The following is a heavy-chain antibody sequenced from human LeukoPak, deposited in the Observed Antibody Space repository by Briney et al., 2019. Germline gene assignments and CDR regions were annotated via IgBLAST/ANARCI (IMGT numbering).Heavy chain of an antibody. D-gene: IGHD5-18*01. CDR3: ARVGRGYSFNVYYFDY. J-gene: IGHJ4*02. V-gene: IGHV3-30*04. Sequence: GGSLRLSCAASGFTLSSYAMHWVRQAPGKGLEWVAVISYDGSNKYYADSVKGRFTISRDNSKNTLYLQMNSLRAEDTAVYYCARVGRGYSFNVYYFDYWGQGTLDTVSS. CDR2: ISYDGSNK. CDR1: GFTLSSYA.